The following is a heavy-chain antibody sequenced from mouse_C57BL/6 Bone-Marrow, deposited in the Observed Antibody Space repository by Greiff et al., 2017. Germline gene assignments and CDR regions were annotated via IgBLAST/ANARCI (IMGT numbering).Heavy chain of an antibody. J-gene: IGHJ1*03. CDR1: GYTFTSSW. Sequence: QVQLQQPGAELVKPGASVKMSCKASGYTFTSSWITWVKQRPGQGLEWIGDIYPGSGSTTYNEKFKSKATLTVDTSSSTAYMQLRSLTSEDSAVYDCARHYWSNYWYFEVWGTGTTVTVSS. D-gene: IGHD1-1*01. V-gene: IGHV1-55*01. CDR2: IYPGSGST. CDR3: ARHYWSNYWYFEV.